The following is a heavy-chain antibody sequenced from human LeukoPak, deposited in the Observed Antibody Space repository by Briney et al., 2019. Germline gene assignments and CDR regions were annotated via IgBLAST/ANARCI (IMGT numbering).Heavy chain of an antibody. CDR3: ARVAAEVVGVPGAIGFGWLRRDYYYMDV. CDR1: GYTFTGYY. J-gene: IGHJ6*03. V-gene: IGHV1-2*02. Sequence: ASVKVSCKASGYTFTGYYMHWVRQAPRQGLEWMGWINPNSGGTNYAQKFQGRVTMTRDMSTSTVYMELSSLRSEDTAVYYCARVAAEVVGVPGAIGFGWLRRDYYYMDVWGKGTTVIVSS. CDR2: INPNSGGT. D-gene: IGHD2-2*02.